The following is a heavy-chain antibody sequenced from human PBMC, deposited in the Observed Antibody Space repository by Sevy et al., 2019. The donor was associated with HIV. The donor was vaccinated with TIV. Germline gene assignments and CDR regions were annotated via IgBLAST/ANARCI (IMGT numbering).Heavy chain of an antibody. V-gene: IGHV3-9*01. D-gene: IGHD6-19*01. CDR2: ISWNSGSI. J-gene: IGHJ4*02. CDR3: AKDTSGIAVAGTNPLNYFDY. CDR1: GFTFDDYA. Sequence: GGSLRLSCAASGFTFDDYAMHWVRQAPGKGLEWVSGISWNSGSIGYADSVKGRFTISRENAKNSLYLQMNSLRAEDTALYYCAKDTSGIAVAGTNPLNYFDYWGQGTLVTVSS.